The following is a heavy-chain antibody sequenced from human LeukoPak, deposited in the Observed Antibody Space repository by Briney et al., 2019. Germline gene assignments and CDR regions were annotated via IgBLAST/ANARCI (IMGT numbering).Heavy chain of an antibody. Sequence: GASVKVSCKASGYTFTSYGISWVRQAPRQGLEWMGRIIPILGIANYAQKFQGRVTITADKSTSTAYMELSSLRSEDTAVYYCARDKQEWFDPWGQGTLVTVSS. D-gene: IGHD1/OR15-1a*01. CDR3: ARDKQEWFDP. J-gene: IGHJ5*02. CDR1: GYTFTSYG. CDR2: IIPILGIA. V-gene: IGHV1-69*04.